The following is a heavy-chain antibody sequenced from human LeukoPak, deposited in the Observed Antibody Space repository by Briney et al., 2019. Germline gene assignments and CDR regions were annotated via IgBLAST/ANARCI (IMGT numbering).Heavy chain of an antibody. V-gene: IGHV3-30*02. CDR3: AKGGSASHNWFDP. J-gene: IGHJ5*02. CDR1: GFTFRDYG. Sequence: GGSLRLSCAASGFTFRDYGMDWIRQAPGKGLEWVAFIRNDGSNEYYPDSVKGRFTISRDNSGNTLYLQMNSLRDEDTAVYYCAKGGSASHNWFDPWGQGTLVTVSS. D-gene: IGHD2-15*01. CDR2: IRNDGSNE.